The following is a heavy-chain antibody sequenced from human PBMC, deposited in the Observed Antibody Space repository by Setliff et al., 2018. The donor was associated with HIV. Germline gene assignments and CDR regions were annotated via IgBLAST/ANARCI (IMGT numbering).Heavy chain of an antibody. D-gene: IGHD3-10*02. CDR3: ARGQKMYFMFTMLGGYYYYHMDV. CDR1: GDTFSNYV. CDR2: IVLMSGTA. J-gene: IGHJ6*02. V-gene: IGHV1-69*06. Sequence: ASVKVSCKASGDTFSNYVLSWVRQAPGQGLEWMGGIVLMSGTADYAQKFHGRVTITADKSTSTAYMELSSLRSEDTAVYYCARGQKMYFMFTMLGGYYYYHMDVWGQGTTVTVSS.